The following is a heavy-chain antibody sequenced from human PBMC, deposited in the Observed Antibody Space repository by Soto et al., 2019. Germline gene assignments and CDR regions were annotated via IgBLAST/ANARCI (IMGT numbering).Heavy chain of an antibody. CDR2: IIPILGTA. V-gene: IGHV1-69*01. CDR1: GGTFSSYA. CDR3: AAPRAWAGQNDVFDI. D-gene: IGHD6-19*01. Sequence: QVQLVQSGAEVKKPGSSVKVSCKASGGTFSSYAISWVRQAPGQGLEWMGGIIPILGTANYAQTFQGRVTIPAEESSGTAYMWLSSRRSRDTAGYFCAAPRAWAGQNDVFDIWGQGTMVTVSS. J-gene: IGHJ3*02.